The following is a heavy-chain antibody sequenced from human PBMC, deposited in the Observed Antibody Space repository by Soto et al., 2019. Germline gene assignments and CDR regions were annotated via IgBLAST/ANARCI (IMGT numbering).Heavy chain of an antibody. CDR1: AFSLSTGGVG. CDR2: ISWDDDK. V-gene: IGHV2-5*02. CDR3: IPSRCGGYCLQSYASYYYYGMDV. D-gene: IGHD2-21*02. J-gene: IGHJ6*02. Sequence: QITLKESGPTLVKPTQTLTLTCTFSAFSLSTGGVGVGWIRQPPGKALEWLALISWDDDKRSSPSLRSRLTITKDNSKNQVVLTMTNMDPVDTATYYFIPSRCGGYCLQSYASYYYYGMDVWGQGTTVTVSS.